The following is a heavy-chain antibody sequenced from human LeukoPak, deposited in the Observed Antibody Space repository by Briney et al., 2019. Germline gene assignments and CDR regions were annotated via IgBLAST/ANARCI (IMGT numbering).Heavy chain of an antibody. CDR3: ASIGDYCGGDCYSSNDAFDI. D-gene: IGHD2-21*02. J-gene: IGHJ3*02. Sequence: SETLSLTCTVSGGSISSYYWSWIRQPPGKGLEWIGYIYYSGSTNYNPSLKSRVTISVDTSKNQFSLKLSSVTAADTAVCYCASIGDYCGGDCYSSNDAFDIWGQGTMVTVSS. V-gene: IGHV4-59*12. CDR2: IYYSGST. CDR1: GGSISSYY.